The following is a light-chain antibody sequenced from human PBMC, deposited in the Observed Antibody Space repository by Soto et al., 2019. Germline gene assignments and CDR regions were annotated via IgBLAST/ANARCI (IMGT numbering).Light chain of an antibody. J-gene: IGKJ5*01. V-gene: IGKV3-20*01. Sequence: PVTLSLSPCETATLSCRDSQTVSSSYLAWYQEKPGQAPRLLIFGASIRATGIPDRFSGSGSGTDFTVTISSLGPEDFAVYYCQQYGSSPITFGQGTRLEI. CDR3: QQYGSSPIT. CDR2: GAS. CDR1: QTVSSSY.